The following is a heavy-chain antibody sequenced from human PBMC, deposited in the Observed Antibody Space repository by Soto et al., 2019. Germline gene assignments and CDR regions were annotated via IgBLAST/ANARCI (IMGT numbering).Heavy chain of an antibody. J-gene: IGHJ4*02. Sequence: SETLSLTCAVSGGSISSGGYSWSWVRQPPGKGLEWIGYIYHSGSTYYNPSLKSRVTISVDTSKNQFSLKLSSVTAADTAVYYCARGMTTVTTFDYWGQGTLVTVSS. D-gene: IGHD4-17*01. CDR1: GGSISSGGYS. CDR2: IYHSGST. V-gene: IGHV4-30-2*01. CDR3: ARGMTTVTTFDY.